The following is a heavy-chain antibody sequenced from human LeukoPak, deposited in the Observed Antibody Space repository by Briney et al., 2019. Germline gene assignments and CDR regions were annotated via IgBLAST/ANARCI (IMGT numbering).Heavy chain of an antibody. J-gene: IGHJ4*02. V-gene: IGHV3-21*05. CDR2: ISSSSSII. D-gene: IGHD3-10*01. Sequence: PGGSLRLSCAASGFTFGSYGMNWVRQAPGKGLECVSYISSSSSIIYYAGSVKGRFIISRDNAKNSLYLQVNSLRAEDTAVYYCARDDRGSGSGPPHDYWGQGTLVTVSS. CDR3: ARDDRGSGSGPPHDY. CDR1: GFTFGSYG.